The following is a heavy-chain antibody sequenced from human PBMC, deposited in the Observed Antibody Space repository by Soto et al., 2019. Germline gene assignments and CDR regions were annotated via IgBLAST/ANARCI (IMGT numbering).Heavy chain of an antibody. D-gene: IGHD6-19*01. Sequence: ASVKVSCKASGYTFTSYDINWVRQATGQGLEWMGWMNPNSGNTGYAQKFQGRVSMTRNTSISTAYMELSSLRSEDTAVYYCARGIAVAGSNWFDPWGQGTLVTVSS. CDR2: MNPNSGNT. J-gene: IGHJ5*02. CDR1: GYTFTSYD. CDR3: ARGIAVAGSNWFDP. V-gene: IGHV1-8*01.